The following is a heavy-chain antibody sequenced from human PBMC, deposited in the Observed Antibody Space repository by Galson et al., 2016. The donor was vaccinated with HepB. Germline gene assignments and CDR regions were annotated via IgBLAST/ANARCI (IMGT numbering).Heavy chain of an antibody. CDR2: IVPIFGTA. CDR3: TRGRAVAGLEAFAI. V-gene: IGHV1-69*13. Sequence: SVKVSCKASGGTFNSYAINWVRQAPGQGLEWMGGIVPIFGTANYAQKFQGRVTITADEASSTVYMELSSLRSEDTAVYYCTRGRAVAGLEAFAIWGQGTLVTVSS. CDR1: GGTFNSYA. J-gene: IGHJ3*02. D-gene: IGHD6-19*01.